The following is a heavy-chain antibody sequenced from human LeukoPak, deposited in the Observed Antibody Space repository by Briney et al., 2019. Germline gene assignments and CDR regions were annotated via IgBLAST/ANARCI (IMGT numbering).Heavy chain of an antibody. CDR1: GGSISRYY. CDR3: ARQGSSYYYYYGMDV. V-gene: IGHV4-59*08. CDR2: IYYPPST. Sequence: PSETLSLTCTVSGGSISRYYWRWIRQPPGKGLEWIGYIYYPPSTNYTPSLKTPVTISLHTSKNQFSLKLSSVTAAHTAVYYCARQGSSYYYYYGMDVWGQGTTVTVSS. D-gene: IGHD6-6*01. J-gene: IGHJ6*02.